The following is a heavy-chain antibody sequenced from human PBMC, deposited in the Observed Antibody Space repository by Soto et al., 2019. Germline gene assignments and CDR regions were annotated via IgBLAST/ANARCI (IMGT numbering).Heavy chain of an antibody. Sequence: GSLRPSGPASGFTFNTHWMHWVRQAPGKGLVWVSRIYFDGITTNYADSVKGRLTVSRDNAKNTVYLHVNTLRDEDTAVYYCARGGAMGVDYWGQGTLVTVSS. D-gene: IGHD1-26*01. J-gene: IGHJ4*02. V-gene: IGHV3-74*01. CDR2: IYFDGITT. CDR1: GFTFNTHW. CDR3: ARGGAMGVDY.